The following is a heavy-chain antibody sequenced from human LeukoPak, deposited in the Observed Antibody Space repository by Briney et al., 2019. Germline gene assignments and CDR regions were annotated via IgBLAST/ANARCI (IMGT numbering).Heavy chain of an antibody. D-gene: IGHD3-22*01. J-gene: IGHJ4*02. Sequence: KPSETLSLTCTVSGGSFSSGGYYWSWIRQPPGKALAWIGYISQSGSTYYNPSLKSRVTISVDRSKNQFSLKLSSLTAADTAVYYCARAHYYDSSGLGDYFDYWGQGTLVTVSS. CDR1: GGSFSSGGYY. V-gene: IGHV4-30-2*01. CDR3: ARAHYYDSSGLGDYFDY. CDR2: ISQSGST.